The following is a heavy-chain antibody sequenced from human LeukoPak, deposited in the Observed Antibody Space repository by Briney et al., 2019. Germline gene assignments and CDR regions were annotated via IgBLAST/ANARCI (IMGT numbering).Heavy chain of an antibody. CDR1: GFTFSSYE. Sequence: GGSLRLSCAASGFTFSSYEMDWVRQAPGKGLEWVSYISSSGSTIYYADSVKGRFTISRDNAKNSLYLQMNSLRAEDTAVYYCASALLWFGELLTLWGQGTLVTVSS. V-gene: IGHV3-48*03. J-gene: IGHJ4*02. CDR2: ISSSGSTI. D-gene: IGHD3-10*01. CDR3: ASALLWFGELLTL.